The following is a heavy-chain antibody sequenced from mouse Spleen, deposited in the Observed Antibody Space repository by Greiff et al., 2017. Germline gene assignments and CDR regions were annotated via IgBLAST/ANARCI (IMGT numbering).Heavy chain of an antibody. J-gene: IGHJ4*01. Sequence: DVKLVESGGGLVQPKGSLKLSCAASGFSFNTYAMNWVRQAPGKGLEWVARIRSKSNNYATYYADSVKDRFTISRDDSESMLYLQMNNLKTEDTAMYYCVRHRHYYGREAMDYWGQGTSVTVSS. V-gene: IGHV10-1*01. CDR1: GFSFNTYA. CDR3: VRHRHYYGREAMDY. CDR2: IRSKSNNYAT. D-gene: IGHD1-1*01.